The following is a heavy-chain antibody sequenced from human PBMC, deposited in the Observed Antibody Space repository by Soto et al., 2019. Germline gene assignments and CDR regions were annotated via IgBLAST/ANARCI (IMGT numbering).Heavy chain of an antibody. J-gene: IGHJ6*02. CDR3: AKVGYIISSFGMDV. D-gene: IGHD6-6*01. CDR1: GFTFSSYA. CDR2: ISGSGGST. Sequence: EVQLLESGGGLVQTWGSLRLSCAASGFTFSSYAMSWVRQAPGKGLAWVSAISGSGGSTYYAGSVKGRFTISRDNSKNTLYLQMTSLRADDTAVYYCAKVGYIISSFGMDVWGQGTKVTVSS. V-gene: IGHV3-23*01.